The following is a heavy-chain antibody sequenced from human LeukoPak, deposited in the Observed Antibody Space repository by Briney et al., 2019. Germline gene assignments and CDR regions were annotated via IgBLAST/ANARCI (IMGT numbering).Heavy chain of an antibody. CDR1: GRNFGRHE. J-gene: IGHJ6*02. CDR2: IGGSGSPT. Sequence: PGGSLGLSCVVSGRNFGRHEVSWVRQATGKGLEWVSYIGGSGSPTHYADSVKGRFTVSRDNAKNTLYLQMNSLRAEDTAVYYCARDGGSGPPGYGMDVWGQGTTVTVSS. D-gene: IGHD6-19*01. CDR3: ARDGGSGPPGYGMDV. V-gene: IGHV3-48*03.